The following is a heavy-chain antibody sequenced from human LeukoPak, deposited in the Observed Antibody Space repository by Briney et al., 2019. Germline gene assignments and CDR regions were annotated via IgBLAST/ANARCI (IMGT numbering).Heavy chain of an antibody. CDR1: GYTFTGYY. CDR3: ARDKFTCSITSCYSAIYY. J-gene: IGHJ4*02. D-gene: IGHD2-2*01. V-gene: IGHV1-2*02. Sequence: GASVKVSCKASGYTFTGYYMHWVRQAPGQGLEWMGWINPNSGGTNYAQKFQGRVTMTRDTSISTAYMELSRLRSDDTAVYYCARDKFTCSITSCYSAIYYWGQGTLVTVSS. CDR2: INPNSGGT.